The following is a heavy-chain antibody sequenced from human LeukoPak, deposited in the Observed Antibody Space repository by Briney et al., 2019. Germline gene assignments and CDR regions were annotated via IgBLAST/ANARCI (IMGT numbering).Heavy chain of an antibody. CDR3: AKVPGSGSYRDAFDM. D-gene: IGHD3-10*01. CDR2: ISHDGSNK. V-gene: IGHV3-30*18. CDR1: GFTFSSYG. Sequence: QAGGSLRLSCAASGFTFSSYGMHWVRQAPGKGLEWVAVISHDGSNKYYADSVKGRFTISRDNSKNTLYLQMNSLRAEDTAVYYCAKVPGSGSYRDAFDMWGQGTMVTVSS. J-gene: IGHJ3*02.